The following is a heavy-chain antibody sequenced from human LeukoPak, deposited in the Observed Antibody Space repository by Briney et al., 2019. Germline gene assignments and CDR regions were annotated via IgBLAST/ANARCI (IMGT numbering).Heavy chain of an antibody. Sequence: GSLRLSCAASGFNVNTNYMSWVRQSPGKGLECISVTYTRGNTNYADSVKGRFTISRDNSKNTLYLQMNSLRAEDTAVYYCAKPTGSGVAQGAFDIWAKGQWSPSLQ. J-gene: IGHJ3*02. CDR1: GFNVNTNY. D-gene: IGHD1-14*01. CDR3: AKPTGSGVAQGAFDI. CDR2: TYTRGNT. V-gene: IGHV3-66*03.